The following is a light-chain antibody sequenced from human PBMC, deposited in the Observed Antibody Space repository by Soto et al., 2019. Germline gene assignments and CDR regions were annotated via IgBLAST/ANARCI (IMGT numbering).Light chain of an antibody. Sequence: IVLTQSPGTMSLSAGERATLSCKPSQCVRRTYLTWYPHNTGQAPRLLIYGASRRATGVPDRCSGGGCGTDFTLNIIRLEPEDFAVYYCQHFVKSLTWTFGQGTKVDIK. V-gene: IGKV3-20*01. CDR3: QHFVKSLTWT. CDR2: GAS. CDR1: QCVRRTY. J-gene: IGKJ1*01.